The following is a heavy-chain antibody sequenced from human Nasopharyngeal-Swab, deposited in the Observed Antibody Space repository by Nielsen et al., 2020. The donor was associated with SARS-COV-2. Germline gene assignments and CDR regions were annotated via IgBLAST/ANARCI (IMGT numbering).Heavy chain of an antibody. J-gene: IGHJ6*02. CDR1: GFTFSSYG. D-gene: IGHD6-6*01. CDR2: ISYDGSNK. CDR3: TTDRRAAPTPYYGMDV. Sequence: GESLKISCAASGFTFSSYGMHWVRQAPGKGLEWVAVISYDGSNKYYADSVKGRFTISRDNSKNTLYLQMNSLRAEDTAVYYCTTDRRAAPTPYYGMDVWGQGTTVTVSS. V-gene: IGHV3-30*03.